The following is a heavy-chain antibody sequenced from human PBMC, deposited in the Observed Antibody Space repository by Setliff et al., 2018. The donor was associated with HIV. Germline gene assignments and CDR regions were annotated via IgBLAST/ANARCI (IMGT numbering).Heavy chain of an antibody. CDR2: ISYSGST. CDR3: ARGITYSAYEGVGYYFDY. J-gene: IGHJ4*01. D-gene: IGHD5-12*01. CDR1: GGSISSDGFY. V-gene: IGHV4-31*03. Sequence: SETLSLTCTVSGGSISSDGFYWSWIRQHPGEGLEWIGYISYSGSTYYNPSLKTRVTISVDTSKNQFSLTLNSVTAADTAVYYCARGITYSAYEGVGYYFDYWGHGTLVTVSS.